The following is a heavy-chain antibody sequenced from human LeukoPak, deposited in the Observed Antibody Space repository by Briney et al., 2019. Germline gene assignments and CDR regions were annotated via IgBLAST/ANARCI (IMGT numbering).Heavy chain of an antibody. V-gene: IGHV4-34*01. CDR2: INHSGST. Sequence: SESLSLTCAVYGGSFSGYYWNWIRQPPGKGLEWIGEINHSGSTNYNPSLKSRVTISLDTSKNLFSLKLSSVTAADTAVYYCARGRSGPYFDYWGQGTLVTVSS. CDR3: ARGRSGPYFDY. D-gene: IGHD6-25*01. J-gene: IGHJ4*02. CDR1: GGSFSGYY.